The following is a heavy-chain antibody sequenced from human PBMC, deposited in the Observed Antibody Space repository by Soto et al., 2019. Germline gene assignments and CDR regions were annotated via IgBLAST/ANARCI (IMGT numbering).Heavy chain of an antibody. J-gene: IGHJ3*02. CDR1: GGSFSGYY. CDR2: INHSGST. V-gene: IGHV4-34*01. CDR3: ARRGAVWFGELCGAFDI. D-gene: IGHD3-10*01. Sequence: QVQLQQWGAGLLKPSETLSLTCAVYGGSFSGYYWSWIRQPPGKGLEWIGEINHSGSTNYNPSLKRRVTISVDTSKNQFSLKLSSVTAADTAVYYCARRGAVWFGELCGAFDIWGQGTMVTVSS.